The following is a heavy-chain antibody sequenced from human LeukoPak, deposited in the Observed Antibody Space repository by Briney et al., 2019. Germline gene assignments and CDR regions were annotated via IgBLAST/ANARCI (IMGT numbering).Heavy chain of an antibody. V-gene: IGHV3-21*01. CDR1: GSPSRSKR. CDR2: ISSSSSYI. D-gene: IGHD4-17*01. CDR3: AREHYGDEP. J-gene: IGHJ5*02. Sequence: GGPLSPSCEAFGSPSRSKRLNWARKAPGKGLEWVSSISSSSSYIYYADSVKGRFTISRDNAKNSLYLQMNSLRAEDTAVYYCAREHYGDEPWGQGTLVTVSS.